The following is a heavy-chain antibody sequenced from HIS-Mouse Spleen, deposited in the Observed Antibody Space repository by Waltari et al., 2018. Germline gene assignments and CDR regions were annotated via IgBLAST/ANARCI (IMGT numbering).Heavy chain of an antibody. CDR2: MNPQSGNK. J-gene: IGHJ4*02. CDR1: GYTFTSYD. V-gene: IGHV1-8*01. D-gene: IGHD3-3*01. Sequence: QVQLVQSGAEVKKPGASVKVSCKASGYTFTSYDINWVRQATGQGLEWMGWMNPQSGNKGYAQEFQGRGTMTRNTTISTAYMELSSLRSEDTAVYYCARVYYDFWSGYYYWGQGTLVTVSS. CDR3: ARVYYDFWSGYYY.